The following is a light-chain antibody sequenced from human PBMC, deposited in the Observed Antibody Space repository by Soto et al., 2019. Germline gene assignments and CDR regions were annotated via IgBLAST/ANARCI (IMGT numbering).Light chain of an antibody. CDR2: GAS. CDR3: QQYKNWPLT. CDR1: QTISSW. Sequence: MTQSPSTLSGSVGDRVTITCRASQTISSWLAWYQQKPGQAPRLLIYGASTRATGFPARFSGSGSGTEFTLTISSLQSEDFAVYYCQQYKNWPLTFGGGTKVEIK. J-gene: IGKJ4*01. V-gene: IGKV3-15*01.